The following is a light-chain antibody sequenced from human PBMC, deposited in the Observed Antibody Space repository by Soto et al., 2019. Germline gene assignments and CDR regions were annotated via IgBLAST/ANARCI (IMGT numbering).Light chain of an antibody. CDR3: QRYNDYSRI. J-gene: IGKJ1*01. Sequence: DIQMTQSPSTLSASIGDRVTITCRASQSISSWLAWYQQKPGKAPKLLIYMASNLQSGVPSRFSGSGSGTEFALTISSLQPDDFATYYCQRYNDYSRIFGQGTKVDIK. CDR1: QSISSW. V-gene: IGKV1-5*03. CDR2: MAS.